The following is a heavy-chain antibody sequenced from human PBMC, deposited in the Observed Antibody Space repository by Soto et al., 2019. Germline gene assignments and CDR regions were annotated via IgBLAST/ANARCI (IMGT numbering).Heavy chain of an antibody. Sequence: PGGSLRLSCAASGFTVSSNYMSWVRQAPGKGLEWVSVIYSGGSTYYADSVKGRFTISRHNSKNTLYLQMNSLRAEDTAVYYCARSSIAAVRSRWVLFDIWGQGTMVTVSS. CDR1: GFTVSSNY. CDR2: IYSGGST. V-gene: IGHV3-53*04. D-gene: IGHD6-13*01. CDR3: ARSSIAAVRSRWVLFDI. J-gene: IGHJ3*02.